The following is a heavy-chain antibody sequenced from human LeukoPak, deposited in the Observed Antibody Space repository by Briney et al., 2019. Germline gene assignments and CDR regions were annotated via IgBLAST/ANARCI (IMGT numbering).Heavy chain of an antibody. CDR1: GVSISSRSYY. CDR2: IYYSGTT. V-gene: IGHV4-39*01. CDR3: TSRGWIVGLVDY. J-gene: IGHJ4*02. D-gene: IGHD3-22*01. Sequence: PSETLSLTCTVSGVSISSRSYYWGWIRQPPGKGLEWIASIYYSGTTYYNPSLKSRVTISADTSKNQLSLKLSSVTAADTAVYYCTSRGWIVGLVDYWGQGTLVTVSS.